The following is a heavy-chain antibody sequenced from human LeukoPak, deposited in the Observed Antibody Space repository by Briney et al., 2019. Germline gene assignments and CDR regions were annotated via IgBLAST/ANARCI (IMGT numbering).Heavy chain of an antibody. CDR3: ARLRGFGELSSGV. V-gene: IGHV4-59*01. D-gene: IGHD3-10*01. CDR1: GGSISSYY. Sequence: SETLSLTCTVSGGSISSYYWSWIRQPPGKGLEWIGYIYYSGSTNYNPSLKSRVIISVDTSKNQFSLKLSSVTAADTAVYYCARLRGFGELSSGVWGQGTTVTVSS. CDR2: IYYSGST. J-gene: IGHJ6*02.